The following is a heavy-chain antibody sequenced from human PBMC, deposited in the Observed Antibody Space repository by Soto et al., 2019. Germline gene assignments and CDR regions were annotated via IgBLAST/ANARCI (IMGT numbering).Heavy chain of an antibody. CDR1: GFMFSSYA. CDR3: AKNLFSASGSYRGWFDP. D-gene: IGHD3-10*01. Sequence: PGGSLRLSCAASGFMFSSYAMTWVRQAPGKGLEWVSVISGSGDNTYYADSVKGRFTISRDGSKDTLYLQMNSLRADDTAVYYCAKNLFSASGSYRGWFDPWGQGTQVTVSS. V-gene: IGHV3-23*01. CDR2: ISGSGDNT. J-gene: IGHJ5*02.